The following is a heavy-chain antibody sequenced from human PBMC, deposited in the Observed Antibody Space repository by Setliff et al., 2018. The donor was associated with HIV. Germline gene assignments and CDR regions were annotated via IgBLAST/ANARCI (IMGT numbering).Heavy chain of an antibody. J-gene: IGHJ4*02. CDR2: INPNSGGT. CDR3: ARDRIAAAGTLMGY. V-gene: IGHV1-2*06. D-gene: IGHD6-13*01. CDR1: GYTFTGYY. Sequence: ASVNVSCKASGYTFTGYYMHWVRQAPGQGLEWMRRINPNSGGTNYAQKFQGRVTMTRDTSISTAYMELSRLRSDDTAVYYCARDRIAAAGTLMGYWGQGTLVTVSS.